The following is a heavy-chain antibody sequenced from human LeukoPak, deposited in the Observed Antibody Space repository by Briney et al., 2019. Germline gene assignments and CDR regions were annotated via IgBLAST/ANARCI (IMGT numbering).Heavy chain of an antibody. Sequence: PSETLSLTCAVYGGSFSGYYWSWIRQPPGKGLEWIGEINHSGSANYNPSLKSRVTISVDTSKNQFSLKLSSVTAADTAVYYCARHPSSGLIDYWGQGTLVTVSS. CDR1: GGSFSGYY. CDR3: ARHPSSGLIDY. D-gene: IGHD3-10*01. V-gene: IGHV4-34*01. CDR2: INHSGSA. J-gene: IGHJ4*02.